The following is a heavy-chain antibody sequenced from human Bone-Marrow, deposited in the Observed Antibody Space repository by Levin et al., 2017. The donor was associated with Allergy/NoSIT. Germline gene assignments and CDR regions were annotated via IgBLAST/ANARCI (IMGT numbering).Heavy chain of an antibody. D-gene: IGHD5-12*01. J-gene: IGHJ4*02. V-gene: IGHV3-9*01. CDR1: GFTFDDSA. CDR2: ITWNSAKI. Sequence: LSLTCAASGFTFDDSAMHWVRQIPGKGLEWVSGITWNSAKIAYGDSFKGRFTISRDNAKNSLDLQMNSLRPEDTALYYCAKDIASGYFLAFDYWGQGALVTVSS. CDR3: AKDIASGYFLAFDY.